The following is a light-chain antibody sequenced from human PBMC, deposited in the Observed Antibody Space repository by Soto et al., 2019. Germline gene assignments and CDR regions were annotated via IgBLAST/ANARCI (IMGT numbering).Light chain of an antibody. J-gene: IGKJ2*01. V-gene: IGKV1-39*01. CDR2: AAS. CDR1: QSINSH. Sequence: DIQMTQSPSSLSASVGDRVTITCRASQSINSHLNWYQQKPGKAPKLLIYAASSLEGGVPSRFSGSGSGTDFTLTISSLQPEDFATYCCQQCDSTPYTFGQGTKLEI. CDR3: QQCDSTPYT.